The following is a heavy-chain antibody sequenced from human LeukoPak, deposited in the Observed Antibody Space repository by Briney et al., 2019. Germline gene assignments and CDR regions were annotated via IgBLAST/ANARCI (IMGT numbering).Heavy chain of an antibody. D-gene: IGHD2-15*01. CDR3: ARHSGIWPNLFYDY. V-gene: IGHV3-7*05. CDR1: GFTFSSYG. Sequence: PGGSLRLSCAASGFTFSSYGMHWVRQAPGKGLEWVANIKQDGSEKYYLDSVKGRFTISRDNAKNSLSLQMNSLRAEDTAVYYCARHSGIWPNLFYDYWGQGTLVTVSS. CDR2: IKQDGSEK. J-gene: IGHJ4*02.